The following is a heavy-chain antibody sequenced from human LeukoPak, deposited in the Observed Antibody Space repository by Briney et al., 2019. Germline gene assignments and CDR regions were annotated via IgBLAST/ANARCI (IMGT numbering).Heavy chain of an antibody. CDR2: INHSGST. J-gene: IGHJ5*02. Sequence: SETLSLTCAVYGGSFSGYYWSWIRQPPGKGLEWIGEINHSGSTNYNPSLKSRVTISVDTSKNQFSLKLSSVTAADTAVYYCARRVGYWSRDWFDPWGQGTLATVSS. D-gene: IGHD2-15*01. V-gene: IGHV4-34*01. CDR3: ARRVGYWSRDWFDP. CDR1: GGSFSGYY.